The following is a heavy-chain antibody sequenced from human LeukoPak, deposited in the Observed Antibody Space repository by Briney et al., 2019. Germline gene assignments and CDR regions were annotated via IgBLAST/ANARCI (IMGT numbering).Heavy chain of an antibody. CDR2: ISGSGGST. Sequence: GGSLRLSCSVSGLTFSSYGMSWVRQAPARGVGWVSAISGSGGSTYYADSVKGRFTISRDNSKNTLYLQMNSLRAEDTAVYYCAKGGPSSGWTFDYWGQGTLVTVSS. CDR1: GLTFSSYG. D-gene: IGHD6-19*01. V-gene: IGHV3-23*01. J-gene: IGHJ4*02. CDR3: AKGGPSSGWTFDY.